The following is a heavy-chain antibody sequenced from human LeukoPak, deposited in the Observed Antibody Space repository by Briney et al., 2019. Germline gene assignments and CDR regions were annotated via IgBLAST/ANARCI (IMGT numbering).Heavy chain of an antibody. Sequence: SETLSLTCTVSGGSISSSSYYWGWIRQPPGKALEWIGSIDYSGSTYYNPSLKSRVTTSVDTSKNHFSLKLSSVTAADTAVYYCARHRSSGYPYYYYYYMDVWGKGTTVTVSS. J-gene: IGHJ6*03. CDR3: ARHRSSGYPYYYYYYMDV. V-gene: IGHV4-39*01. D-gene: IGHD3-22*01. CDR1: GGSISSSSYY. CDR2: IDYSGST.